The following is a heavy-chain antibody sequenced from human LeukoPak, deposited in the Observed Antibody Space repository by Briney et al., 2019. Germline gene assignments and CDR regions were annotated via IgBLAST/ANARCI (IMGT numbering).Heavy chain of an antibody. J-gene: IGHJ3*02. Sequence: PGGSLRLSCAASGFTFSGYAMSWVRQAPGKGLEWVSGISIGGDYTYYADSVQGRFTISRDNSKNTLFLQISNLRAEDTAVYFCAKKYYYSPGSPFGAFDIWGQGTMATVSS. D-gene: IGHD3-10*01. CDR3: AKKYYYSPGSPFGAFDI. CDR2: ISIGGDYT. V-gene: IGHV3-23*01. CDR1: GFTFSGYA.